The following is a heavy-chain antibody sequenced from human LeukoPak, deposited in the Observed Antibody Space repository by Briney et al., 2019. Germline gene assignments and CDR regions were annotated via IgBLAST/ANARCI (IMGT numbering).Heavy chain of an antibody. CDR1: GYSISSGYY. D-gene: IGHD2-2*01. CDR2: IYHSGST. Sequence: PSETLSLTCAVSGYSISSGYYWGWIRQPPGKGLEWIGSIYHSGSTYYNPSLKSRVTISVDTSKNQFSLKLSSVTAADTSVYYCARPLSRVPAPSGRAFDIWGQGTMVTASS. V-gene: IGHV4-38-2*01. CDR3: ARPLSRVPAPSGRAFDI. J-gene: IGHJ3*02.